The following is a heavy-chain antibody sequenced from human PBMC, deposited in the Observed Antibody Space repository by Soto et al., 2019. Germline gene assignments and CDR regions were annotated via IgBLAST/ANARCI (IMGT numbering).Heavy chain of an antibody. V-gene: IGHV3-23*01. Sequence: EVQLLESGGGLVQPGGSLRLSCAASEFTFSAYVMTWVRQAPGMGLEWVSSISDSGDRTYYADSVKGRFTISRDNSKNTLYLQLSSLRAEDTALYYCAKPGYCSGGSCYLFFDYWGQGTLVTVSS. CDR1: EFTFSAYV. CDR2: ISDSGDRT. CDR3: AKPGYCSGGSCYLFFDY. D-gene: IGHD2-15*01. J-gene: IGHJ4*02.